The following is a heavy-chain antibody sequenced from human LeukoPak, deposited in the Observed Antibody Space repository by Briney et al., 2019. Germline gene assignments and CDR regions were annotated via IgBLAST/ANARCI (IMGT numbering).Heavy chain of an antibody. CDR3: AELGITMIGGV. J-gene: IGHJ6*04. CDR2: ISNSGNTI. CDR1: GFTFSDYY. V-gene: IGHV3-11*04. D-gene: IGHD3-10*02. Sequence: PGGSLRLSCAASGFTFSDYYMSWIRQAPGKGLEWVSYISNSGNTIYYADSLKGRFTVSRDNAKNSLYLQINSLRAEDTAVYYCAELGITMIGGVWGKGTTVTISS.